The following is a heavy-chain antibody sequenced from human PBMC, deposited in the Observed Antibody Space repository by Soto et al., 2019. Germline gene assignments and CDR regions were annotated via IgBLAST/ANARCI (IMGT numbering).Heavy chain of an antibody. Sequence: QVQLVESGGGVVQPGRSLRLSCAASGFTFNSYAMHWVRQAPGKGLEWVAVISYDGSNKYYADSVKGRFTISRDNSKNTLYLQMNSLRAEDTAVYYCARERGYTVSPDFDYWGQGTLVTVYS. D-gene: IGHD5-18*01. J-gene: IGHJ4*02. CDR1: GFTFNSYA. CDR2: ISYDGSNK. V-gene: IGHV3-30-3*01. CDR3: ARERGYTVSPDFDY.